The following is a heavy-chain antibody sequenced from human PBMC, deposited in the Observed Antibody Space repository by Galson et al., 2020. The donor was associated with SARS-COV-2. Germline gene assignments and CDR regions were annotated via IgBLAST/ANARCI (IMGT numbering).Heavy chain of an antibody. J-gene: IGHJ6*02. CDR3: ARDQQLGSYYYYGMDV. D-gene: IGHD6-13*01. Sequence: SETLSLTCTVSGGSISSYYWSWIRQPPGKGLEWIGYIYYSGSTNYNPSLKSRVTISVDTSKNQFSLKLSSVTAADTAVYYCARDQQLGSYYYYGMDVWGQGTTVTVSS. CDR2: IYYSGST. CDR1: GGSISSYY. V-gene: IGHV4-59*01.